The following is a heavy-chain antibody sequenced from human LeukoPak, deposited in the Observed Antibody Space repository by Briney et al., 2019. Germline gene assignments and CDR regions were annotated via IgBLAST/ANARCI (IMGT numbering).Heavy chain of an antibody. CDR1: GGSISSGDYY. Sequence: PSETLSLTCTVSGGSISSGDYYWSWIRQPPGKGLEWLGYIYYSGSTYYNPSLKSRVTISVDTSKNQFSLKLSSVTAADTAVYYCARSGYSYGYVVDYWGQGTLVTVSS. D-gene: IGHD5-18*01. V-gene: IGHV4-30-4*01. J-gene: IGHJ4*02. CDR3: ARSGYSYGYVVDY. CDR2: IYYSGST.